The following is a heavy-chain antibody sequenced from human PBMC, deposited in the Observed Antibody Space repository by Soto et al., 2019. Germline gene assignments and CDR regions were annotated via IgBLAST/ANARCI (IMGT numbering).Heavy chain of an antibody. J-gene: IGHJ4*02. V-gene: IGHV1-2*02. Sequence: GASVKVSCKASGYTFTGYYMHWVRQAPGQGLEWMGWINPNSGGTNYAQKFQGRVTMTRGTSISTAYMELSRLRSDDTAVYYCARVPPPTRQYYDFWSGYYYFDYWGQGTLVTVSS. CDR1: GYTFTGYY. CDR2: INPNSGGT. D-gene: IGHD3-3*01. CDR3: ARVPPPTRQYYDFWSGYYYFDY.